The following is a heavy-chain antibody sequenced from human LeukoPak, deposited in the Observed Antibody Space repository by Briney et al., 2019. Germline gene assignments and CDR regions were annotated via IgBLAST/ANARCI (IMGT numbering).Heavy chain of an antibody. CDR1: GYTFTAYG. D-gene: IGHD2-21*02. J-gene: IGHJ4*02. V-gene: IGHV1-18*01. Sequence: GASVKVSCKASGYTFTAYGLSWVRQAPGQGLEWMAWISAYSGNTNYAQKFQGRVTMTTDTSTTTAYLELRSLRSDDTAVYYCARGCGGDCPLPGYWGQGTLVTVSS. CDR3: ARGCGGDCPLPGY. CDR2: ISAYSGNT.